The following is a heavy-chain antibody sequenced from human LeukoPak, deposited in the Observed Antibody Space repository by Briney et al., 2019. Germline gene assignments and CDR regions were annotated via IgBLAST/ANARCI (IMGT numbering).Heavy chain of an antibody. CDR3: AASIRLDAFDI. Sequence: SETLSLTCTVSGGSISSYYWSWLRQPPGKGLEWIGYIYYSGSTNYNPSLKSRVTISVDTSKNQFSLKLGSVTAADTAVYYCAASIRLDAFDIWGQGTMVTVSS. CDR1: GGSISSYY. J-gene: IGHJ3*02. V-gene: IGHV4-59*01. CDR2: IYYSGST. D-gene: IGHD2-2*01.